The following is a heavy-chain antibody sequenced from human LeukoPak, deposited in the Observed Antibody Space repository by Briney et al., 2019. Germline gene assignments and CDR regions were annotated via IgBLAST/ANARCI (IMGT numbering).Heavy chain of an antibody. CDR3: ARGAEKILSFGEYPSDAFDI. CDR1: GFTFSRYW. D-gene: IGHD3-10*01. Sequence: PGGSLRLSCAASGFTFSRYWMHWVRQAPGKGLEWVAVISYDGSNKYYADSVKGRFTISRDNSKNTLYLQMNSLRAEDTAVYYCARGAEKILSFGEYPSDAFDIWGQGTMVSVTS. J-gene: IGHJ3*02. V-gene: IGHV3-30-3*01. CDR2: ISYDGSNK.